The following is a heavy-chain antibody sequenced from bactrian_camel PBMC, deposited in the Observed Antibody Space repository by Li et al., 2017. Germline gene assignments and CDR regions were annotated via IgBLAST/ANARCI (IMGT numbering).Heavy chain of an antibody. CDR1: GYTYSTNC. CDR2: VYNGGGST. J-gene: IGHJ4*01. V-gene: IGHV3S1*01. D-gene: IGHD2*01. Sequence: HVQLVESGGGSVQAGGSLRLSCAVSGYTYSTNCMAWFRQAPGKEREAVAAVYNGGGSTNYADSVKGRFTISRDNAKNTLTLQMSSLKTEDTVMYSCETDGEDCSGGNYWGQGTQVTVS. CDR3: ETDGEDCSGGNY.